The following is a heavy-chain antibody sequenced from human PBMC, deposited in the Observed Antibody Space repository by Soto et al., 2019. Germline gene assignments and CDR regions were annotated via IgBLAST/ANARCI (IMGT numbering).Heavy chain of an antibody. J-gene: IGHJ4*02. CDR1: GFTFSSYA. CDR2: ISSNGGST. Sequence: PGGSLRLSCAASGFTFSSYAMHWVRQAPGKGLEYVSAISSNGGSTYYANSVKGRFTISRDNSKNTLYLQMGSLRAEDMAVYYCARGEVVSSGWPRYFDYWGQGTLVTVSS. D-gene: IGHD6-19*01. V-gene: IGHV3-64*01. CDR3: ARGEVVSSGWPRYFDY.